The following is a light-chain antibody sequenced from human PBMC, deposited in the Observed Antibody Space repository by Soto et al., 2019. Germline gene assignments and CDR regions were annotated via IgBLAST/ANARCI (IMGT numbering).Light chain of an antibody. CDR3: SSFAVRNNLL. V-gene: IGLV2-8*01. CDR1: SSDVGRYNY. CDR2: EVT. J-gene: IGLJ3*02. Sequence: QSALTQPPSASGSPGQSVTISCTGTSSDVGRYNYVSWYQQHPGKAPKLMIYEVTKRPSGVPDRFSGSKSGNTASLTVSGLQAEDEADYYCSSFAVRNNLLLGGGTKLTVL.